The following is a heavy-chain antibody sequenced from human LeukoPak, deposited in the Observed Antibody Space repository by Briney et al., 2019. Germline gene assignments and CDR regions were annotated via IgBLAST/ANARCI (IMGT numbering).Heavy chain of an antibody. CDR2: IYDSGRT. J-gene: IGHJ3*02. V-gene: IGHV4-59*01. CDR1: GGSISSYY. D-gene: IGHD5-12*01. CDR3: ARDFGDIVAAFDI. Sequence: PSETLSLTCTVSGGSISSYYWNWIRQPPGKGLEWIGYIYDSGRTNYNPSLKSRVTISVDTSKNQFSLKLSSVTAADTAVYYCARDFGDIVAAFDIWGQGTVVTVSA.